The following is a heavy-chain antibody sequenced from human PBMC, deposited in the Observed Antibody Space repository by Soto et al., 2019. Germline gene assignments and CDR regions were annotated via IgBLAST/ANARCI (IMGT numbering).Heavy chain of an antibody. CDR1: GFMFSSYG. CDR2: ISYDVSSK. Sequence: GGSLRLSCAASGFMFSSYGMHWVRQAPGKGLEWVAVISYDVSSKYYADSVKGRFTISRDNSKNTVYLQMNSLRAEDTAVYYCAKVATGTTLVYFDYWGQGTLVTVSS. V-gene: IGHV3-30*18. J-gene: IGHJ4*02. CDR3: AKVATGTTLVYFDY. D-gene: IGHD1-7*01.